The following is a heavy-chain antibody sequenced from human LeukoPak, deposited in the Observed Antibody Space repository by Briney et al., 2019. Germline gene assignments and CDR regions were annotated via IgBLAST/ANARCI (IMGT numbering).Heavy chain of an antibody. Sequence: GGSLRLSCAASGFTFSSYAMSWVRQAPGKGLEWVSALSGSGGSTYYADSVKGRFTISRDNSKNTLYLQMNSLRAEDTAVYYCAKINSGYYYSDYWGQGTLVNVSS. V-gene: IGHV3-23*01. CDR1: GFTFSSYA. D-gene: IGHD3-22*01. CDR3: AKINSGYYYSDY. CDR2: LSGSGGST. J-gene: IGHJ4*02.